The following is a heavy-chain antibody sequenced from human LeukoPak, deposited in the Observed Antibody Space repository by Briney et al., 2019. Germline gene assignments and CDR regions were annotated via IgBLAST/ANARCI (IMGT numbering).Heavy chain of an antibody. J-gene: IGHJ4*02. V-gene: IGHV3-21*01. CDR2: ISSSSSYI. Sequence: GGSLRLSCAASGFTFDNYAMHWVRQAPGKGLEWVPSISSSSSYIYYADSMKGRFTISRDDAKNSLYLQMNSLRAEDTAVYYCAGLVPAHFWGQGTLVTVSS. CDR3: AGLVPAHF. D-gene: IGHD2-2*01. CDR1: GFTFDNYA.